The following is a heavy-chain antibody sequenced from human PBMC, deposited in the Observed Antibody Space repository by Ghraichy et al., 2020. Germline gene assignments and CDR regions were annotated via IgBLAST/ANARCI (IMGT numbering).Heavy chain of an antibody. V-gene: IGHV3-74*01. CDR2: LNIDGTTV. D-gene: IGHD1-14*01. J-gene: IGHJ4*02. CDR1: GFSFTDYW. Sequence: GSLRLSCAASGFSFTDYWMHWVRQTPGRGLEWVSHLNIDGTTVNYADSVKGRFIISRDNAKNTMYLQMISLTVEDTAVYYCVRSYKDGLRHFDYWGQGTLVTVSS. CDR3: VRSYKDGLRHFDY.